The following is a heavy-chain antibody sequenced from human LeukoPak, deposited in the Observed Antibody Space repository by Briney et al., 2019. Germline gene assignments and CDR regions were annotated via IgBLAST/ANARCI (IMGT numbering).Heavy chain of an antibody. CDR1: GFTVSNNY. CDR3: ARVVVVPATFDYFDY. J-gene: IGHJ4*02. V-gene: IGHV3-66*01. CDR2: IYSGGNT. Sequence: GGSLRLSCAASGFTVSNNYMNWVRQAPGKGLEWVSVIYSGGNTNYADSVKGRFTISRDNSKNTLYLQMNSLRAEDTAVYYCARVVVVPATFDYFDYWGQGTLVTVSS. D-gene: IGHD2-2*01.